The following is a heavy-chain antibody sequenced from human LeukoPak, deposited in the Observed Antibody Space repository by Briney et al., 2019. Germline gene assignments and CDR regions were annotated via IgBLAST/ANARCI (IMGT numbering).Heavy chain of an antibody. D-gene: IGHD2-8*01. CDR1: GNSLTNYW. CDR2: IYPSDSDT. J-gene: IGHJ5*02. Sequence: GESLKISCKASGNSLTNYWIGWVRQMPGKGLEWMGIIYPSDSDTNYSPSLQGQVTISVDKSINTAYLQWSSLKASDSAIYYCAACPNPGLLEWFQHWGEGTRVTVSS. CDR3: AACPNPGLLEWFQH. V-gene: IGHV5-51*01.